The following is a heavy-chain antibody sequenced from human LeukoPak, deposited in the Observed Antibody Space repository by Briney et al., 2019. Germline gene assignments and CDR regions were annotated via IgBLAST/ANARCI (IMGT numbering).Heavy chain of an antibody. CDR1: GGSISRSSYY. V-gene: IGHV4-39*07. CDR3: ARDGPMRFGEPGYFDY. D-gene: IGHD3-10*01. J-gene: IGHJ4*02. Sequence: SETLSLTCTVSGGSISRSSYYWGRIRQPPGKGLEWIGSMYYSGSTYYNPSLKSRVVISVDTSKNQFSLKLSSVTAADTAVYYCARDGPMRFGEPGYFDYWGQGTLVTVSS. CDR2: MYYSGST.